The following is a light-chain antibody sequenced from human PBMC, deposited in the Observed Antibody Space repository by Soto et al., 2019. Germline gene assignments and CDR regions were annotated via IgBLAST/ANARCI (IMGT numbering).Light chain of an antibody. J-gene: IGKJ2*01. CDR1: QSVDSGY. V-gene: IGKV3-20*01. CDR2: GAS. CDR3: QQYGGSPPT. Sequence: EIVLTQSPGTLSLSPGERATLSCRASQSVDSGYLAWYQQRPGQAPRLLIYGASSRATGIPDRFSGSGSGTDFTLTISSLEPEDFAVYYCQQYGGSPPTFGQGTRLDIK.